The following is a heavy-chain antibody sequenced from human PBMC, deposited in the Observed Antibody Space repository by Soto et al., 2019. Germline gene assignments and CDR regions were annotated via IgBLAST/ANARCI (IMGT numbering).Heavy chain of an antibody. V-gene: IGHV3-21*01. Sequence: GGSLRLSCAASGFTFSSYSMNWVRQAPGKGLEWVSSISSSSSYIYYADSVKGRFTISRDNAKNSLYLQMNSLRAEDTAVYYCARGSCDSGGSCLPFFDYWGQGTLVTVSS. CDR1: GFTFSSYS. CDR3: ARGSCDSGGSCLPFFDY. D-gene: IGHD2-15*01. J-gene: IGHJ4*02. CDR2: ISSSSSYI.